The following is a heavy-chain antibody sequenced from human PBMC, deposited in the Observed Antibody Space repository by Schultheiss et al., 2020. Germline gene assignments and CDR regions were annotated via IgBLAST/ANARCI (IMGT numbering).Heavy chain of an antibody. CDR3: ARVLAVAVGDV. V-gene: IGHV3-23*01. J-gene: IGHJ6*02. D-gene: IGHD6-19*01. CDR1: GFTFSSFA. Sequence: GGSLRLSCAASGFTFSSFAMSWVRQAPGQGLEWVSSISTGGAKIFYADSVKGRFTISRDNSKNTLYLEMNSLRAEDTAMYYCARVLAVAVGDVWGQGTTVTVSS. CDR2: ISTGGAKI.